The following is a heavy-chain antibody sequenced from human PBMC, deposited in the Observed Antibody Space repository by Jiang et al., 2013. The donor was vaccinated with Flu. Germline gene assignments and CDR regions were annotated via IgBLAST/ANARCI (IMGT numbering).Heavy chain of an antibody. V-gene: IGHV4-59*08. CDR3: ARHPQRFYYDTSGYCDY. Sequence: PGLLKPSETLSLTCTVSGDSINHYYWSWIRQPPRKGLEWIGYIYYSGSTNYNPSLKSRVTISVDTSKNQFSLKLSSVTAADTAVYYCARHPQRFYYDTSGYCDYWGQGTLVTVSS. J-gene: IGHJ4*02. CDR2: IYYSGST. CDR1: GDSINHYY. D-gene: IGHD3-22*01.